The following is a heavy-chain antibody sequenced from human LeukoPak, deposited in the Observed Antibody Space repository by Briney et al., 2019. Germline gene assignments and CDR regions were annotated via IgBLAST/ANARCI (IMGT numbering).Heavy chain of an antibody. CDR1: GYTFTSYG. Sequence: ASVKVSCKASGYTFTSYGISWVRQAPGQGLEWMGWISAYNGNTNYAQKFQGRVTMTTDTSTSTAYMELRSLRSDDTAVYYCARGRGIIRAGDYYYYGMDVWGQGTTVTVSS. CDR3: ARGRGIIRAGDYYYYGMDV. J-gene: IGHJ6*02. CDR2: ISAYNGNT. V-gene: IGHV1-18*01. D-gene: IGHD3-10*01.